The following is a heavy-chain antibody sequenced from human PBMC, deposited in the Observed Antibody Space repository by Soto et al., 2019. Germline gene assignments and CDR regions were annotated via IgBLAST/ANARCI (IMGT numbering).Heavy chain of an antibody. D-gene: IGHD1-1*01. CDR1: GGTFSSYA. CDR2: IIPIFGTA. V-gene: IGHV1-69*01. Sequence: QVQLVQSGAEVKKPASSVKVSCKASGGTFSSYAISWVRQAPGQGLEWMGGIIPIFGTANYAQKFQGRVTITAVESTSRAYMELSSLRSEETAVYYCCLSLAVGGWGARLPNWSWFDPWGQGTLVTVSS. J-gene: IGHJ5*02. CDR3: CLSLAVGGWGARLPNWSWFDP.